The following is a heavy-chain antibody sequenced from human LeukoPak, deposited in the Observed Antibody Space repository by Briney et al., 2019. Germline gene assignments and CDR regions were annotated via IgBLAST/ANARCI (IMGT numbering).Heavy chain of an antibody. D-gene: IGHD6-6*01. CDR2: INPSGGST. CDR3: ARVDTIYSSSSEWDFDY. V-gene: IGHV1-46*01. CDR1: GYTFTSYY. J-gene: IGHJ4*02. Sequence: ASVKVSCKASGYTFTSYYMHWVRQAPVQGLEWMGIINPSGGSTSYAQKFQGRVTMTRDTSTSTVYMELSSLRSEDTAVYYCARVDTIYSSSSEWDFDYWGQGTLVTVSS.